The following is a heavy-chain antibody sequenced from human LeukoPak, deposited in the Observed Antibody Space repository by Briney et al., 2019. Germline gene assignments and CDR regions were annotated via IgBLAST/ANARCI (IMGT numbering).Heavy chain of an antibody. CDR1: GFTFSSYA. CDR2: ISGSGGST. V-gene: IGHV3-23*01. Sequence: GGPLRPSCAASGFTFSSYAMSWVRQAPGKGLEWVSAISGSGGSTYYADSVKGRFTISRDNSKNTLYLQMNSLRAEDTAVYYCAKGQKYYYGSGSYKFAEYFQHWGQGTLVTVSS. J-gene: IGHJ1*01. D-gene: IGHD3-10*01. CDR3: AKGQKYYYGSGSYKFAEYFQH.